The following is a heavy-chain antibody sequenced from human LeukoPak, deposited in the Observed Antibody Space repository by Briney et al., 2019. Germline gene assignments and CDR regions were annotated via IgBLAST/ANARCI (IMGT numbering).Heavy chain of an antibody. J-gene: IGHJ6*04. CDR2: ISGSGGST. D-gene: IGHD6-19*01. Sequence: GASLRLSCAASGFTFSSYAMSGVRQAPGKGLEWVSAISGSGGSTYYADSVKGRFTISRDNSKNTLYLQMNSLRAEDTAVYYCAGTDPTHSSGWYYYYHGMDVWGKGTTVTVSS. CDR1: GFTFSSYA. V-gene: IGHV3-23*01. CDR3: AGTDPTHSSGWYYYYHGMDV.